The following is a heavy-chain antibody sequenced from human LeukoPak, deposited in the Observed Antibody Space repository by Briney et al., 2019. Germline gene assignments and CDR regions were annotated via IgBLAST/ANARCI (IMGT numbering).Heavy chain of an antibody. CDR2: IKIKTDGETT. CDR1: GFTFSDAY. V-gene: IGHV3-15*01. J-gene: IGHJ5*02. Sequence: PGGSLRLSCAASGFTFSDAYMTWVRQAPGKGLEWVALIKIKTDGETTDYAAPAKGRFTISRDDSKNTLYLQMNSLKTEDTAVYYCATGDAYSGFDLWGQGTLVTVSS. CDR3: ATGDAYSGFDL. D-gene: IGHD5-12*01.